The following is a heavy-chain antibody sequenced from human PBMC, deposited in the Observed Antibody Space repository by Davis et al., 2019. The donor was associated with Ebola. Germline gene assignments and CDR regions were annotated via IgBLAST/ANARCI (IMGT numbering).Heavy chain of an antibody. D-gene: IGHD3-22*01. Sequence: PGGSLRLSCAASGFTFSRYSMNWVRQAPGKGLEWVSYISSSSSPMYYADSVKGRFTISRDNAKNSLYLQMNSLRDEDTAVYYCARDYYDSRGYYYVDYWGQGTLVTVSS. J-gene: IGHJ4*02. V-gene: IGHV3-48*02. CDR3: ARDYYDSRGYYYVDY. CDR1: GFTFSRYS. CDR2: ISSSSSPM.